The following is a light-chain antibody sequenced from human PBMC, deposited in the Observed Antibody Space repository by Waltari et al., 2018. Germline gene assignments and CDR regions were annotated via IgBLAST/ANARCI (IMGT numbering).Light chain of an antibody. V-gene: IGLV2-14*01. CDR1: SSYVGGYNY. Sequence: QSALTQPASVSGSPGQSIAISCTGTSSYVGGYNYVSWYQQYPGKAPKVMIYDVTNRPSGVSDRFSGSKSGNTASLTISGLQAEDEADYYCCLLTSSGTVVFGGGTKLTVL. CDR2: DVT. CDR3: CLLTSSGTVV. J-gene: IGLJ2*01.